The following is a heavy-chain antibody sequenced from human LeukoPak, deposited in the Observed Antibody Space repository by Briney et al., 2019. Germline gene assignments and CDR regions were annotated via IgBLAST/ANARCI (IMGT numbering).Heavy chain of an antibody. CDR2: IKPDGSEK. V-gene: IGHV3-7*01. J-gene: IGHJ4*02. CDR3: ASYLYWWSDLGY. Sequence: GGSLRLSCAASGVTVSNNYMNWVRQAPGKGLEWVANIKPDGSEKYYVDSVRGRLTISRDNAKNSLYLQMNSLRVEDTAVYYCASYLYWWSDLGYWGQGTLVTVSS. D-gene: IGHD2-8*02. CDR1: GVTVSNNY.